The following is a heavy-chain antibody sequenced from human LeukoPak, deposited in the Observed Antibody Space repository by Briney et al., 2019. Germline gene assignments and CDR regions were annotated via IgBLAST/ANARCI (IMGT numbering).Heavy chain of an antibody. Sequence: PGGSLRLSCAASGFSFSSYSMNWVRQAPRRGLEWISYISSGSRTIFYADSVKGRFTISRDNAKNSLYLLMNSLRADDTAVYYCARESITGDRDFDYWGQGTLITVSS. CDR2: ISSGSRTI. CDR1: GFSFSSYS. D-gene: IGHD7-27*01. V-gene: IGHV3-48*01. J-gene: IGHJ4*02. CDR3: ARESITGDRDFDY.